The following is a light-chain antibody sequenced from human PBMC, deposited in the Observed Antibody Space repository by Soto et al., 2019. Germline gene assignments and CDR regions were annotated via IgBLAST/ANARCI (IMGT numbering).Light chain of an antibody. Sequence: QSALTQPRSVSGSPGQSVTIYCTGTSSDVGGYNYVSWYQQHPDKAPKLMIYDVSKRPSGVPDRFSGSKSGNTASLTISGLQAEDEADYYCCSYAGTYTVYVFGSGTKVTVL. CDR3: CSYAGTYTVYV. J-gene: IGLJ1*01. CDR1: SSDVGGYNY. V-gene: IGLV2-11*01. CDR2: DVS.